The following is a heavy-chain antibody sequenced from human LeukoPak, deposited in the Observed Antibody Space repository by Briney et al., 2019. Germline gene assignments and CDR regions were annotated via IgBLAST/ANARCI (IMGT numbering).Heavy chain of an antibody. V-gene: IGHV1-69*13. CDR1: GGTFSSYA. D-gene: IGHD3-22*01. Sequence: ASVKVSCKASGGTFSSYAISWVRQAPGQGLEWMGGIIPIFGTANYAQKFQGRVTITADESTSTAYMELSSLRSEDTAVYYCARAREAPQPYYYDSSGYYYFDYWGQGTLVTVSS. CDR3: ARAREAPQPYYYDSSGYYYFDY. J-gene: IGHJ4*02. CDR2: IIPIFGTA.